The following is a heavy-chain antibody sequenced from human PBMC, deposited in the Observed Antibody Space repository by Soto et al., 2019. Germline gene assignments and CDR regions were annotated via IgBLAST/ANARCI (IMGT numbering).Heavy chain of an antibody. CDR3: ARNKDFWSGYPDDAFDI. V-gene: IGHV1-2*04. Sequence: ASLKVSCKASGYTFTGYYMHWVRQAPGQGLEWMGWINPNSGGTNYAQKFQGWVTMARDTSISTAYMELSRLRSDDTAVYYCARNKDFWSGYPDDAFDIWGQGTMVTVSS. J-gene: IGHJ3*02. CDR1: GYTFTGYY. D-gene: IGHD3-3*01. CDR2: INPNSGGT.